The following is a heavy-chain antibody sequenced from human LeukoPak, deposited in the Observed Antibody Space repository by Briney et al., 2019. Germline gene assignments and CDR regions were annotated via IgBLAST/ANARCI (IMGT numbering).Heavy chain of an antibody. CDR1: GFTFDDYA. D-gene: IGHD4/OR15-4a*01. Sequence: GGSLRLSCAASGFTFDDYAMHWVRQAPGKGLEWVSLISWDGGSTYYADSVKGRFTISRDNSKNSLYLQMNSLRAEDTALYYCAKDTKIDRYGGHTHYWGQGTLVTVSS. V-gene: IGHV3-43D*04. CDR3: AKDTKIDRYGGHTHY. CDR2: ISWDGGST. J-gene: IGHJ4*02.